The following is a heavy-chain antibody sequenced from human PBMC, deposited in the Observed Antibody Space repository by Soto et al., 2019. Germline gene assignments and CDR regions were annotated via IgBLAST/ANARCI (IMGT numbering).Heavy chain of an antibody. CDR3: AISYGSGSRYFDY. D-gene: IGHD3-10*01. CDR1: GLTFSNYG. V-gene: IGHV3-53*01. CDR2: IYSGGST. Sequence: PGGSLRLSCTASGLTFSNYGMTWVRQAPGKGLEWVSVIYSGGSTYYADSVKGRFTISRDNSKNTLYLQMNSLRAEDTAVYYCAISYGSGSRYFDYWGQGTLVTVSS. J-gene: IGHJ4*02.